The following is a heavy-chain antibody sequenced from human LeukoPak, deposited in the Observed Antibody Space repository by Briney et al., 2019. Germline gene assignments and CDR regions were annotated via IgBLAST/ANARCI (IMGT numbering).Heavy chain of an antibody. CDR2: IYYIGST. CDR3: ARTYYYDSSGYLNHWFDP. J-gene: IGHJ5*02. CDR1: GGAVSSYY. V-gene: IGHV4-59*08. D-gene: IGHD3-22*01. Sequence: SETLSLTCTVSGGAVSSYYWSWIRQPPRKGREGIGYIYYIGSTKYNPSLKSRVTMSVDTSKNQFSLKLSSVTAADTAVYHCARTYYYDSSGYLNHWFDPWGQGTLVTVSS.